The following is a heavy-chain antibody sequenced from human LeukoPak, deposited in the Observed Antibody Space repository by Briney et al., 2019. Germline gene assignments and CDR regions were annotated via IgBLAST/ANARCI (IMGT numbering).Heavy chain of an antibody. Sequence: GRSLRLSCAASGFTLDDYAMHWVRQAPGKGLEWVSGISWNSGSIGYADSVKGRFTISRDNAKNSLYLQMNSLRAEDTALYYCAKYMSRYCGGGSCYTFDYWGQRTLVTVSS. D-gene: IGHD2-15*01. CDR3: AKYMSRYCGGGSCYTFDY. J-gene: IGHJ4*02. CDR1: GFTLDDYA. V-gene: IGHV3-9*01. CDR2: ISWNSGSI.